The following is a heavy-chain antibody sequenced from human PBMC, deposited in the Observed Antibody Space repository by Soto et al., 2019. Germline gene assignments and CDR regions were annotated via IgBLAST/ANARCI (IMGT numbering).Heavy chain of an antibody. D-gene: IGHD6-13*01. CDR1: GGSISSYY. V-gene: IGHV4-59*01. J-gene: IGHJ4*02. CDR3: ARAGSTWRYFFDY. Sequence: LCGGSISSYYWTWIRQPPGKGLEWVGYVYYSGTTYYNPSLQSRVTISVVTSKNQFSLKVKSVTAADTAIYYCARAGSTWRYFFDYWGQGSLVTVSS. CDR2: VYYSGTT.